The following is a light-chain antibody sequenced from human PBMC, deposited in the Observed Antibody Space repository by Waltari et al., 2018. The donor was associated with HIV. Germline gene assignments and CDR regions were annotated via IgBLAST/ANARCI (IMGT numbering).Light chain of an antibody. J-gene: IGLJ2*01. CDR2: GKN. Sequence: SSELTQDPAVSVALGQTVRTTCQGASLRSYSASWYQQKPGQAPVLFTYGKNNRPSGIPDRFSGSSSGNTASLTITGAQAEDEADYYCNSRDSSGNHQVFGGGTKLTVL. CDR1: SLRSYS. V-gene: IGLV3-19*01. CDR3: NSRDSSGNHQV.